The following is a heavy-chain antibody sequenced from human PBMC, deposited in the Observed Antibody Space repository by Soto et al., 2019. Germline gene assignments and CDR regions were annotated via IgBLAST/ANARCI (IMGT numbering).Heavy chain of an antibody. Sequence: PGESLKISCKGSGYRFTNYWIGWVRQMPEKGLEWMGLIYPGDSDTRYGQSFQGQVTISADKSTSTAYLQWSSLKASDSAIYYCALVVRGATTEAHYFDYWGQGTLVTVSS. V-gene: IGHV5-51*01. CDR2: IYPGDSDT. CDR3: ALVVRGATTEAHYFDY. J-gene: IGHJ4*02. D-gene: IGHD3-10*01. CDR1: GYRFTNYW.